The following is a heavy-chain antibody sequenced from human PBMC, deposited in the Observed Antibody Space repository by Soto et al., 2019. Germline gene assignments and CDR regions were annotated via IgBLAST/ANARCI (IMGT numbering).Heavy chain of an antibody. CDR1: GFTVNSNY. V-gene: IGHV3-53*01. CDR3: ARGHHYYDTSGYYSAYYYYGMDV. D-gene: IGHD3-22*01. J-gene: IGHJ6*01. Sequence: GFLSFSCADSGFTVNSNYINWVRQAPGKGLEWVSVIYSGGSTYYADSVKGRFTISRDNSKNTLYLQMNSLRADATAVYYCARGHHYYDTSGYYSAYYYYGMDVWGQGTTVTIYS. CDR2: IYSGGST.